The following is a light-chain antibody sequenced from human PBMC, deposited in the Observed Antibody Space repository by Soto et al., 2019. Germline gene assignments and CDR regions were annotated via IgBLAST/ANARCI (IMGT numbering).Light chain of an antibody. CDR3: LQGTHWPIT. CDR1: KSHVHSDGSAY. CDR2: KVS. V-gene: IGKV2-30*02. J-gene: IGKJ5*01. Sequence: DVVMTRTQLSLPATPGKAASISWRSNKSHVHSDGSAYFSWFQQRPGRSPRRLIYKVSNRDSGVPARFSGSGSGTDFALNISRVEAEDVGVYYCLQGTHWPITFGQGTRLEI.